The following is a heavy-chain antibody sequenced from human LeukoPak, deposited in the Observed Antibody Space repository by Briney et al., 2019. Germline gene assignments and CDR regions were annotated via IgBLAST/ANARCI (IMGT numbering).Heavy chain of an antibody. D-gene: IGHD3-22*01. CDR2: IRYDGSNK. Sequence: GGSLRLSCAASGFTFSSYGMHWVRQAPGKGLEWVAFIRYDGSNKYYADSVKGRFTISRDNSKNTLYLQMNSLRAEDTAVYYCAKDPVPHYYDSSGYHPFDYWGQGTLVTVSS. V-gene: IGHV3-30*02. J-gene: IGHJ4*02. CDR3: AKDPVPHYYDSSGYHPFDY. CDR1: GFTFSSYG.